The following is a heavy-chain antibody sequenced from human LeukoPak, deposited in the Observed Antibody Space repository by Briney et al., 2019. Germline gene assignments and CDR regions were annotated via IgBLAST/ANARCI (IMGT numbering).Heavy chain of an antibody. CDR3: ALGEGPVYYYDSSGYKDY. Sequence: GGSLRLSCAASGFTFSSYDMHWVRQAPGKGLEWVAVIWYDGSNKYYADSVKGRFTISRDNSKNTLYLQMNSLRAEDTAVYYCALGEGPVYYYDSSGYKDYWGQGTLVTVSS. D-gene: IGHD3-22*01. J-gene: IGHJ4*02. CDR2: IWYDGSNK. V-gene: IGHV3-33*01. CDR1: GFTFSSYD.